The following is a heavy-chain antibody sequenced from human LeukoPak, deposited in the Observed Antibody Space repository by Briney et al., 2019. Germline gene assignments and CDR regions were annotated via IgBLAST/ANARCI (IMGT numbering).Heavy chain of an antibody. CDR3: ARDFYGGSEFDY. CDR2: ISSSSSYI. J-gene: IGHJ4*02. Sequence: GGSLRLSCAASGLTFSSYSMNWVRQAPGKGLEWVSSISSSSSYIYYADSVKGRFTISRDNAKNSLYLQMNSLRAEDTAVYYCARDFYGGSEFDYWGQGTLVTVSS. CDR1: GLTFSSYS. V-gene: IGHV3-21*01. D-gene: IGHD4-23*01.